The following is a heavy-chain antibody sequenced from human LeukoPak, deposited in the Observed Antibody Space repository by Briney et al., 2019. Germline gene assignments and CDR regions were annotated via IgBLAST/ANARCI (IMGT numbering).Heavy chain of an antibody. CDR1: GFTFSSYS. CDR2: ISGSGGST. J-gene: IGHJ6*02. V-gene: IGHV3-23*01. Sequence: GGSLRLSCAASGFTFSSYSMNWVRQAPGKGLEWVSAISGSGGSTYYADSVKGRFTISRDNSKNTLYLQMNSLRAEDTAVYYCAKGGGKTTVTIGPRYYYYGMDVWGQGTTVTVSS. CDR3: AKGGGKTTVTIGPRYYYYGMDV. D-gene: IGHD4-17*01.